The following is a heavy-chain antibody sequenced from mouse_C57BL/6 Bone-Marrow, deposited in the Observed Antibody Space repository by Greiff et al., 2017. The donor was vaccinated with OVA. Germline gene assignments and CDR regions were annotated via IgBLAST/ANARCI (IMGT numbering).Heavy chain of an antibody. CDR1: GFTFSSYA. D-gene: IGHD2-3*01. CDR3: TRDAGYDGYYVAMDY. V-gene: IGHV5-9-1*02. Sequence: DVKLVESGEGLVKPGGSPKLSCAASGFTFSSYAMSWVRQTPEKRLEWVAYISSGGDYIYYADTVKGRFTISRDNARNTLYLQMSSLKSEDTAMYYCTRDAGYDGYYVAMDYWGQGTSVTVSS. CDR2: ISSGGDYI. J-gene: IGHJ4*01.